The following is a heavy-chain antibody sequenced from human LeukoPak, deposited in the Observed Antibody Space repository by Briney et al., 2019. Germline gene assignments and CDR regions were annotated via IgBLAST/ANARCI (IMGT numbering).Heavy chain of an antibody. CDR1: GGSISSYY. J-gene: IGHJ2*01. CDR3: ARAVSSRTNWYFDL. Sequence: SETLSLTCTVSGGSISSYYWSWIRQPPGKGLEWIGYIYYSGSTNYNPSLKSRVTISVDTSKNHFSLKLSSVTAADTAVYYCARAVSSRTNWYFDLWGRGTLVTVSS. V-gene: IGHV4-59*01. CDR2: IYYSGST. D-gene: IGHD2-2*01.